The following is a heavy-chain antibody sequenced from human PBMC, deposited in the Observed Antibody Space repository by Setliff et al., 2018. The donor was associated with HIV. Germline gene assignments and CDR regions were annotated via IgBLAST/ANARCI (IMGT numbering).Heavy chain of an antibody. Sequence: PSETLSLTCTVSGGSVSSGSYYWSWIRQPPGKGLEWIGYIYYSGSTKHNPSLKSRVTISLDASKNQFSLKLTSVTAADTAVYYCARYSPRGYTLTGPYWGQGTLVTVSS. CDR3: ARYSPRGYTLTGPY. V-gene: IGHV4-61*01. D-gene: IGHD6-25*01. CDR1: GGSVSSGSYY. CDR2: IYYSGST. J-gene: IGHJ4*02.